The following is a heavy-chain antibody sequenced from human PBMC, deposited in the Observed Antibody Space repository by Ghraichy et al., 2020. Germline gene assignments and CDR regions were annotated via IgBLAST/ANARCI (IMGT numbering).Heavy chain of an antibody. V-gene: IGHV3-30*02. CDR3: AKVRSWVGATTSPGAFDI. D-gene: IGHD1-26*01. CDR1: GFTFSSYG. CDR2: IRYDGSNK. J-gene: IGHJ3*02. Sequence: GRSLRLSCAASGFTFSSYGMHWVRQAPGKGLEWVAFIRYDGSNKYYADSVKGRFTISRDNSKNTLYLQMNSLRAEDTAVYYCAKVRSWVGATTSPGAFDIWGQGTMVTVSS.